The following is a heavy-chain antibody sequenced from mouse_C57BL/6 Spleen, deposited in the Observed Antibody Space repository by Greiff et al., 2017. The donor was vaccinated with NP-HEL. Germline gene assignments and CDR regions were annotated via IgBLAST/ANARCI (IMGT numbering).Heavy chain of an antibody. CDR1: GYTFTSYG. Sequence: VQLQESGAELARPGASVKLSCKASGYTFTSYGISWVKQRTGQGLEWIGEIYPRSGNTYYNEKFKGKATLTADKSSSTAYMELRSLTSEDSAVYFCAREGASFAYWGQGTLVTVSA. J-gene: IGHJ3*01. D-gene: IGHD3-1*01. CDR2: IYPRSGNT. V-gene: IGHV1-81*01. CDR3: AREGASFAY.